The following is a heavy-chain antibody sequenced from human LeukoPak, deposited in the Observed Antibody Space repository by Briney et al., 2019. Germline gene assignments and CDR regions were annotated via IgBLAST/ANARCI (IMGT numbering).Heavy chain of an antibody. CDR2: ISYDGSNK. D-gene: IGHD3-10*01. CDR1: GFTFSSYA. Sequence: GRSLRLSCAASGFTFSSYAMHWVRQAPGKGLEWVAVISYDGSNKYYADSVKGRFTISRDNAKNSLFLQMNNLRAEDTAVYYCARDPRRGFSPDAFDIWGQGTMVTVSS. CDR3: ARDPRRGFSPDAFDI. J-gene: IGHJ3*02. V-gene: IGHV3-30*04.